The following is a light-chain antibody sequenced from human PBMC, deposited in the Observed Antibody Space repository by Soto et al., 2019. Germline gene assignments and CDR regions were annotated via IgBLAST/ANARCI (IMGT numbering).Light chain of an antibody. CDR1: QTINSH. V-gene: IGKV1-39*01. CDR3: QQSYSTPPWT. CDR2: AAT. Sequence: DIQMTQSPSSLSASVGDRVTITCRASQTINSHLNWYQQKPGKAPKALIYAATSLQSGVPSRFSCSGSGTDFTLTISSLQPEDFATYYCQQSYSTPPWTFGQGTKLEIK. J-gene: IGKJ2*02.